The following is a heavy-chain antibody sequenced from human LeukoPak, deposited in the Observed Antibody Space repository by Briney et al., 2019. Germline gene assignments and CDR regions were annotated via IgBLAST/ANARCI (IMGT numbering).Heavy chain of an antibody. CDR3: ARHQSYGSGTYYAPFDN. D-gene: IGHD3-10*01. CDR1: GGSVNSSSYY. J-gene: IGHJ4*02. V-gene: IGHV4-39*01. Sequence: SETLSLTCTVSGGSVNSSSYYWGWIRQPPMKGLEWIGGIYYSGSTEYNLSLKSRVTISVDTSRNQFSLKLSSVTAADTAVYYCARHQSYGSGTYYAPFDNWGQGILVTVSS. CDR2: IYYSGST.